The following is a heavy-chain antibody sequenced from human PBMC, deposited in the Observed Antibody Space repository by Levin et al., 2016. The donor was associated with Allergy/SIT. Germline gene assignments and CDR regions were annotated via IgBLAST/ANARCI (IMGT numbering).Heavy chain of an antibody. CDR1: GFTFGDYA. CDR2: IRSKAYGGTT. CDR3: TRDYKETHGIAVAATGDYYGMDV. V-gene: IGHV3-49*03. Sequence: GESLKISCTASGFTFGDYAMSWFRQAPGKGLEWVGFIRSKAYGGTTEYAASVKGRFTISRDDSKSIAYLQMNSLKTEDTAVYYCTRDYKETHGIAVAATGDYYGMDVWGQGTTVTVSS. D-gene: IGHD6-19*01. J-gene: IGHJ6*02.